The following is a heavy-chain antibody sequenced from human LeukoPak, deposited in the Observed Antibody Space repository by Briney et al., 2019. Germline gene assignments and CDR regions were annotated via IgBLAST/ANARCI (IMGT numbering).Heavy chain of an antibody. J-gene: IGHJ4*02. Sequence: GGSLSLSCAASGFTFSNYWMCWVRQAPGKGLEWVANIKEDGSEKYYVDSVKGRFTISRDNARNSLYLQMNSLRAEDTAVYYCASGRQLGYWGQGTLVTVSS. V-gene: IGHV3-7*01. D-gene: IGHD6-13*01. CDR3: ASGRQLGY. CDR2: IKEDGSEK. CDR1: GFTFSNYW.